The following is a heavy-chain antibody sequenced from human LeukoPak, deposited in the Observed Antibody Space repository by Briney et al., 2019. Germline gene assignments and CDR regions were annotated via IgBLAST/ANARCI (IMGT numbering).Heavy chain of an antibody. CDR1: GYTFTSYG. D-gene: IGHD3-10*01. J-gene: IGHJ4*02. Sequence: ASVKVSCKASGYTFTSYGISWVRQAPGQGLEWMGWISAYNGNTNYAQKFQGRVIMTTDTSTSTAYMELRSLRSDDTAVYYCARDLGVPPVFDFGSGSYYPYFDYWGQGTLVTVSS. CDR3: ARDLGVPPVFDFGSGSYYPYFDY. CDR2: ISAYNGNT. V-gene: IGHV1-18*01.